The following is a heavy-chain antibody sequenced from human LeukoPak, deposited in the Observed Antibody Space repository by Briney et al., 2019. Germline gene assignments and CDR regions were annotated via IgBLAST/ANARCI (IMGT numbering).Heavy chain of an antibody. CDR1: GGSISSYY. Sequence: SETLSLTCTVSGGSISSYYWSWIRQPPGKGLEWIGYIYYSGSTNYNPSLKSRVTISVDTSKNQFSLKLSSVTAADTAVYYCARDSHMYLRAFDIWGQGTMVTVYS. V-gene: IGHV4-59*01. CDR2: IYYSGST. D-gene: IGHD2-2*01. CDR3: ARDSHMYLRAFDI. J-gene: IGHJ3*02.